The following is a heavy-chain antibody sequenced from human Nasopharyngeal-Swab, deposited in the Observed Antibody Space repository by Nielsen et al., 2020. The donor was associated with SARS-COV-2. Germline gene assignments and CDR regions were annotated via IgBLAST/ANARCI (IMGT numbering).Heavy chain of an antibody. D-gene: IGHD3-9*01. J-gene: IGHJ4*02. V-gene: IGHV6-1*01. Sequence: SQTLSLTCAISGDSVSSNSAAWNWIRQSPSRGLEWLGRTYYRSKWYNDYAVSVKSRITINPDTSKNQFSLQLNSVTPEDTAVYYCARGGYFDWLFHSRGALPFDYWGQGTLVTVSS. CDR3: ARGGYFDWLFHSRGALPFDY. CDR2: TYYRSKWYN. CDR1: GDSVSSNSAA.